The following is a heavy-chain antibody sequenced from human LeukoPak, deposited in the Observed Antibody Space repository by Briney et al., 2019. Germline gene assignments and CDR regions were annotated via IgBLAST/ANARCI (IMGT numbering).Heavy chain of an antibody. D-gene: IGHD1-1*01. CDR2: INSDGSST. V-gene: IGHV3-74*01. CDR1: GFTFSSYW. CDR3: ARDGASDDLDY. J-gene: IGHJ4*02. Sequence: GGSLRLSCAASGFTFSSYWMHWVRQAPGKGLLWVSRINSDGSSTSYADSVKGRFTISRDNAKNTLYLQMNSLRAEDTAVYYCARDGASDDLDYWGQGTLVTVSS.